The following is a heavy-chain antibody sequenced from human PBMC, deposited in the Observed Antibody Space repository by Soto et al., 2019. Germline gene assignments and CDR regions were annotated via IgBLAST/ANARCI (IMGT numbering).Heavy chain of an antibody. J-gene: IGHJ4*02. D-gene: IGHD4-17*01. Sequence: VQLEESGGGVVQPGRSLRLSCEASGFTFNTYSMHWVRQPPGKGLEWLAAIWYDGTQKYYADSVKGRFIISRDNSKKTPYLEMNSLRAEDTAVYYCARAGGTTVTGLWHFDSWGQGTLVTVSS. CDR2: IWYDGTQK. CDR1: GFTFNTYS. V-gene: IGHV3-33*01. CDR3: ARAGGTTVTGLWHFDS.